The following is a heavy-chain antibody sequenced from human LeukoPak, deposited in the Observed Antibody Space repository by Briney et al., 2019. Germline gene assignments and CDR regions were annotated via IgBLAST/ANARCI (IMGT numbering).Heavy chain of an antibody. CDR2: INHSGST. CDR1: GGSFSGYY. J-gene: IGHJ6*03. V-gene: IGHV4-34*01. Sequence: SETLSLICAVYGGSFSGYYWSWIRQPPGKGLEWIGEINHSGSTNYNPSLKSRVTISVHTSKNQFSLKLSSVTAADTAVYYCARLTKNDSGSYRFGKKKRGYMDVWGKGTTVTISS. CDR3: ARLTKNDSGSYRFGKKKRGYMDV. D-gene: IGHD3-10*01.